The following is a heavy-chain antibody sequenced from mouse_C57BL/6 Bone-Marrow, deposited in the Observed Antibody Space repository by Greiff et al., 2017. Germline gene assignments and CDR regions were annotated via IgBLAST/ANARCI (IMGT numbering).Heavy chain of an antibody. CDR1: GYTFTSYG. CDR3: ARGGAAQATAWFAY. Sequence: VQVVESGAELARPGASVKLSCKASGYTFTSYGISWVKQRTGQGLEWIGEIYPRSGNTYYNEKFKGKATLTADKSSSTAYMELRSLTSEDSAVYFCARGGAAQATAWFAYWGQGTLVTVSA. CDR2: IYPRSGNT. J-gene: IGHJ3*01. V-gene: IGHV1-81*01. D-gene: IGHD3-2*02.